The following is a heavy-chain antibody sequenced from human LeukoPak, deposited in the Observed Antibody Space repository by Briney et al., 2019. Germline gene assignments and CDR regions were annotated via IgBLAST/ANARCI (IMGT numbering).Heavy chain of an antibody. CDR1: GFTFSSYG. J-gene: IGHJ4*02. V-gene: IGHV3-30*03. Sequence: PGGSLRLSCAASGFTFSSYGMHWVRQAPGKGLEWVAVISYDGSNKYYADSVKGRFTISRDNSKNTLYLQMNSLRAEDTAVYHCARDRYYYDSRGIDYWGQGTLVTVSS. CDR2: ISYDGSNK. CDR3: ARDRYYYDSRGIDY. D-gene: IGHD3-22*01.